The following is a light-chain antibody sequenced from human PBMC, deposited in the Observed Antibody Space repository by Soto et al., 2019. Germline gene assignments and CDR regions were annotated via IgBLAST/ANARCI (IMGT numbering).Light chain of an antibody. CDR1: QSISNR. Sequence: DIQMTQSPSTLSASVGDRVTITCRASQSISNRLAWYQQKPGKAPKVVIYDAPSLESGVPSRFSGSGSGTEFILTINSLQPDDFATYCCQHYGGMWAFGQGTKVDIK. CDR3: QHYGGMWA. CDR2: DAP. J-gene: IGKJ1*01. V-gene: IGKV1-5*01.